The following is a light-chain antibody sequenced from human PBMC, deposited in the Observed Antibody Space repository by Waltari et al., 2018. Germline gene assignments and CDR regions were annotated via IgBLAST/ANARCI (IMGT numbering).Light chain of an antibody. CDR3: YSVDDNKRV. CDR2: KDS. Sequence: SYELTQPSSVSVSPGQTARITCSGDVLAKRYTRWFQQKPRQAPVLVIYKDSERPSGLPWRFSGSSSGTTVTLTISGAQVEDEADYYCYSVDDNKRVFGGGTKLTVL. J-gene: IGLJ2*01. CDR1: VLAKRY. V-gene: IGLV3-27*01.